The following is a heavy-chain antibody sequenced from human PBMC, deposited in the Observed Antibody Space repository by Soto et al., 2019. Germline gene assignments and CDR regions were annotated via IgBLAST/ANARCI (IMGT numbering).Heavy chain of an antibody. CDR2: IWYDGSNK. V-gene: IGHV3-33*01. CDR1: GFTFSSYG. CDR3: ARELSGWELPGAFDI. Sequence: GGSLRLSCAASGFTFSSYGMHWVRQAPGKGLEWVAVIWYDGSNKYYADSVKGRFTISRDNSKNTLYLQMNSLRAEDTAVYYCARELSGWELPGAFDIWGQGTMVTVSS. D-gene: IGHD1-26*01. J-gene: IGHJ3*02.